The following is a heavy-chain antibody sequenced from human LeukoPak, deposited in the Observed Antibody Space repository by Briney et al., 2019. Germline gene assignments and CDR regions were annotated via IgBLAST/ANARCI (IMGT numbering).Heavy chain of an antibody. CDR3: AELGITMIGGV. V-gene: IGHV3-7*01. CDR1: GFTFSSYS. Sequence: PGGSLRLSCAASGFTFSSYSMNWVRQAPGKGLEWVANIKQDGSEENYVDSVKGRFTISRDNAKSSLYLQMNSLRADDTAVYYCAELGITMIGGVWGKGTTVTISS. CDR2: IKQDGSEE. J-gene: IGHJ6*04. D-gene: IGHD3-10*02.